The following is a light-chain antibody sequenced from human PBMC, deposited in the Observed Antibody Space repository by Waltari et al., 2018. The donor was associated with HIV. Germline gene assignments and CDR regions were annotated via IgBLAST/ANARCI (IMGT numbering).Light chain of an antibody. CDR1: PSAGGRYNL. J-gene: IGLJ2*01. Sequence: QSALTQPASVAWSPGQSITISCPVTPSAGGRYNLVSWYQQHPGKAPKLMLYEVTKPPSGVSKRFSCSKSCNTASLTSPVLQAEDEADYYCCSYAGGSTLVFGGGTKLTVL. V-gene: IGLV2-23*02. CDR2: EVT. CDR3: CSYAGGSTLV.